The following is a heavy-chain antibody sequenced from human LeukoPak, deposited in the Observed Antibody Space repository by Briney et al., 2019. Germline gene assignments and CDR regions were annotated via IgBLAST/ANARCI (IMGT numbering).Heavy chain of an antibody. V-gene: IGHV3-66*01. CDR1: GFSVSNNY. CDR3: ARDSGYTGYALDL. Sequence: GGPLRLFCAASGFSVSNNYMSWVRQAPGKGLEWVSIIYSGDSTYYLDSVKGRFTISRDNSKNTLYLQMYSLRPEDTAVYYCARDSGYTGYALDLWGQGNLVTVSS. CDR2: IYSGDST. J-gene: IGHJ5*02. D-gene: IGHD5-12*01.